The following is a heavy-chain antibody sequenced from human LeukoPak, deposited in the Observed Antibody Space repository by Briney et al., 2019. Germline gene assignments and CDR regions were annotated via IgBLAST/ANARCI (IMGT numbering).Heavy chain of an antibody. CDR2: ISGSSSYI. V-gene: IGHV3-21*01. CDR3: ARDQGRYCSGGSCSLFDY. CDR1: GFTFSSYS. Sequence: GESLRLSCAASGFTFSSYSMNWVRQAPGKGLEWVSSISGSSSYIYYADSLKGRFTISRHNAKNSLYLQMNSLRAEDTAVYYCARDQGRYCSGGSCSLFDYWGQGTLVTVSS. D-gene: IGHD2-15*01. J-gene: IGHJ4*02.